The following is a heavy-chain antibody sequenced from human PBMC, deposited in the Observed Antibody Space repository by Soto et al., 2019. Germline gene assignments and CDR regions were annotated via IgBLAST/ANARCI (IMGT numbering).Heavy chain of an antibody. V-gene: IGHV3-23*01. CDR1: GFTFSTYA. CDR3: VKEKDGSS. D-gene: IGHD5-12*01. CDR2: ISGSGYST. Sequence: LRLSCAASGFTFSTYAMSWVRQAPGKGLEWVSTISGSGYSTYYADSVKGRFTISRDNSKDTLYLQMHSLRADDTAVFYCVKEKDGSSWGQGTLVTVSS. J-gene: IGHJ5*02.